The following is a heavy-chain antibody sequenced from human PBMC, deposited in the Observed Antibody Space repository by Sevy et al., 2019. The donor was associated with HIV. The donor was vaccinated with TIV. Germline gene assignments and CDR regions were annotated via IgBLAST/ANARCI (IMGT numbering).Heavy chain of an antibody. CDR2: TYYRSKWYN. V-gene: IGHV6-1*01. D-gene: IGHD1-1*01. CDR1: GDSVSSSSAA. CDR3: ARGDELNSYYYGMDV. J-gene: IGHJ6*02. Sequence: SQTLSLTCAISGDSVSSSSAAWNWFRQSPSRGIEWLGRTYYRSKWYNNYAVSVKSRVTINPDTSENQFSLHLNSVTPEDTAVYFCARGDELNSYYYGMDVWGQGTTVTVSS.